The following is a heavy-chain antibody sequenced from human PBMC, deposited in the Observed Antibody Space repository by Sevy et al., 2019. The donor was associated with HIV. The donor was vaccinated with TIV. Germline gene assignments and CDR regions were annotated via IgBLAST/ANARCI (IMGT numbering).Heavy chain of an antibody. D-gene: IGHD2-15*01. V-gene: IGHV3-9*01. Sequence: GGSLRLSCAGSGFTFGNYAMYWVRQSPGKGLEWVSGISWNSGSMGYADAVEGRFTISRDNAKNSLHLEMNSLRPEDTALYYCAKGVSGGNSVAAFDYWGQGTRVTVSS. CDR1: GFTFGNYA. CDR2: ISWNSGSM. CDR3: AKGVSGGNSVAAFDY. J-gene: IGHJ4*02.